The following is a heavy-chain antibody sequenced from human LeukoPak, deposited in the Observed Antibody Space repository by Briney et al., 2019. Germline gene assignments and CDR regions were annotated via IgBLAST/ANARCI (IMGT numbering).Heavy chain of an antibody. D-gene: IGHD3-16*01. CDR1: GFTFSDYY. J-gene: IGHJ4*02. V-gene: IGHV3-11*04. CDR2: ISSSGSTI. Sequence: GGSLRLSCAASGFTFSDYYMSWIRQAPGKGLEWVSYISSSGSTIYYADSVKGRFTISRDNAKNSLYLQMNSLRAEDTAAYYCARTYAYDATGDRGHWGQGTLVTVSS. CDR3: ARTYAYDATGDRGH.